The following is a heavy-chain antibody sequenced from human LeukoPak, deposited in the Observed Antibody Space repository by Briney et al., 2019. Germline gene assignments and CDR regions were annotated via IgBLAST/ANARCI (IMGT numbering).Heavy chain of an antibody. V-gene: IGHV1-18*01. CDR3: ARLSSGSYYPSYFDY. CDR2: ISAYNGNT. Sequence: GASVKVSCKASGYTFTSYGISWVRQAPGQGLEWMGWISAYNGNTNYAQKLQGRVTMTTDTSTSTAYMELRSLRSDDTAVYYCARLSSGSYYPSYFDYWGQGTLVTVSS. D-gene: IGHD1-26*01. CDR1: GYTFTSYG. J-gene: IGHJ4*02.